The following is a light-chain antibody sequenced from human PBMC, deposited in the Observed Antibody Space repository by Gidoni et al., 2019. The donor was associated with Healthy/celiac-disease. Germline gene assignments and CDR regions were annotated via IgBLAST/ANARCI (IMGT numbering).Light chain of an antibody. CDR1: SSDVGGYNY. CDR2: DVS. V-gene: IGLV2-14*03. CDR3: SSYTSSSTWV. J-gene: IGLJ3*02. Sequence: QSALPQPASVSGSPGQSITISCTGTSSDVGGYNYVSWYQQHPGKAPKLMIYDVSHRPSGVSNRFSCSKSGNTASLTISGLQAEDEADYYCSSYTSSSTWVFGGGTKLTVL.